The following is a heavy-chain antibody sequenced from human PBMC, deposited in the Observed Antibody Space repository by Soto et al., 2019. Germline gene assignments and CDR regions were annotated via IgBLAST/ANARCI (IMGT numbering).Heavy chain of an antibody. CDR3: ARDGGYSYGFLPDYYYGMDV. CDR2: IWYDGSNK. J-gene: IGHJ6*02. V-gene: IGHV3-33*01. D-gene: IGHD5-18*01. CDR1: GFTFSSYG. Sequence: GGSLRLSCAASGFTFSSYGMHWVRQAPGKGLEWVAVIWYDGSNKYYADSVKGRFPSPRDNSKNTLYRQMNSLRAEDTAVYYCARDGGYSYGFLPDYYYGMDVWGQGTTVTVSS.